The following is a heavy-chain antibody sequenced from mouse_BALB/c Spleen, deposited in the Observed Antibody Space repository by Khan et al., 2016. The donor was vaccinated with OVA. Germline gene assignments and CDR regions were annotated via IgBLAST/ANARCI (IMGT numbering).Heavy chain of an antibody. CDR3: ARSTYRYAFAY. CDR1: GDSITSGY. D-gene: IGHD2-14*01. J-gene: IGHJ3*01. V-gene: IGHV3-8*02. CDR2: MSYTGYT. Sequence: EVQLQESGPSLVKPSQTLSLTCSVTGDSITSGYWSWIRKFPGTKLEYMGYMSYTGYTYYNPSLKSRISITRHTSKNQYYLQLNSVTTEDTATYCCARSTYRYAFAYWGQGTLVTVSA.